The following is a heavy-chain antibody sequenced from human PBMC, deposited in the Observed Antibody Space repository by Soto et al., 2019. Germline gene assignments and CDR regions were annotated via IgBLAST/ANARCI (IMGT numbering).Heavy chain of an antibody. CDR3: ERAGGTVGATQLDY. D-gene: IGHD1-26*01. V-gene: IGHV1-18*01. J-gene: IGHJ4*02. CDR2: ISAYNGNT. CDR1: GYTFTSYG. Sequence: ASLKVSCKSSGYTFTSYGISWVRQAPGQGLEWMGWISAYNGNTNYAQKLQGRVTMTTDTSTSTAYMELRSLRSDDTAVYYCERAGGTVGATQLDYWGQGTLVTVSS.